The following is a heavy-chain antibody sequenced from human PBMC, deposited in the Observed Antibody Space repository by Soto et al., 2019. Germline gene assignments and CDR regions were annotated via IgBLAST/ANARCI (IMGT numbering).Heavy chain of an antibody. J-gene: IGHJ4*02. CDR2: IKQSGST. CDR3: GRCRDDLVGRREPSAWIQIWLDY. CDR1: CGSFRGYY. V-gene: IGHV4-34*01. D-gene: IGHD5-18*01. Sequence: ETLSLTCAVYCGSFRGYYWSWSRQAPGKGLDWIEEIKQSGSTNYNPSLKSRITISVDQSQNQFSLKLSSVTADDTAVYYWGRCRDDLVGRREPSAWIQIWLDYWGQGTLVTVSS.